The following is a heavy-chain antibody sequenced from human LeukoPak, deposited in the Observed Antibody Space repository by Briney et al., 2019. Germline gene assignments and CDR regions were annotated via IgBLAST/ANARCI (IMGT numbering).Heavy chain of an antibody. CDR1: GFTFSSYA. J-gene: IGHJ4*02. V-gene: IGHV3-23*01. CDR2: ISGSGGST. Sequence: PGGSLRLSCAASGFTFSSYAMSWVRQAPGKGLEWVSAISGSGGSTYYADSVKGRFTISRDNSKNTLYLQMNSLRAEDTAIYYCAKAPVVHTSSHFDYWGQGTLVTVSS. D-gene: IGHD4-23*01. CDR3: AKAPVVHTSSHFDY.